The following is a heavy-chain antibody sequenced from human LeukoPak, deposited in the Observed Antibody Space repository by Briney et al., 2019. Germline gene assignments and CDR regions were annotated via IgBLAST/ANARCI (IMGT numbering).Heavy chain of an antibody. CDR1: GGSISSYY. Sequence: KPSETLSLTCTVSGGSISSYYWSWIRQPPGKGLEWIGYIYYSGSTNYNPSLKSRVTISVDTSKNQFSLKLSSVTAADTAVYYCARDDSSGEFDYWGQGTLVTASS. V-gene: IGHV4-59*01. J-gene: IGHJ4*02. CDR2: IYYSGST. CDR3: ARDDSSGEFDY. D-gene: IGHD3-22*01.